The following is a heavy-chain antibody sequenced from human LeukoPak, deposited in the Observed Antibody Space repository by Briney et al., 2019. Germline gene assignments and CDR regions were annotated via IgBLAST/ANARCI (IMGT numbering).Heavy chain of an antibody. CDR3: AGNYNSWTGLNY. CDR2: IGNKVSNYGT. J-gene: IGHJ4*02. D-gene: IGHD1-1*01. V-gene: IGHV3-73*01. CDR1: GFTFSDSA. Sequence: GGSLRLSCAASGFTFSDSAMHWVRQASGKGLEWVGHIGNKVSNYGTEYAPSRRGRFTISRDDSEDTAYLQVDSLKTEDTAVYYCAGNYNSWTGLNYWGQGTLVTVSS.